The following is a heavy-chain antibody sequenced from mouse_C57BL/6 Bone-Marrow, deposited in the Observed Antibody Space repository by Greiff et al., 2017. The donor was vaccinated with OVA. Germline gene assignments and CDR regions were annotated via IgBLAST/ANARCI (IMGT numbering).Heavy chain of an antibody. CDR2: IRSKSNNYAT. V-gene: IGHV10-1*01. D-gene: IGHD1-1*01. CDR3: VSDYYGSSSRND. Sequence: EVQRVESGGGLVQPKGSLKLSCAASGFSFNTYAMNWVRQAPGKGLEWVARIRSKSNNYATYYADSVKDRFTISRDDSESMLYLQMNNLKTEDTAMYYCVSDYYGSSSRNDWGQGTTLTVSS. CDR1: GFSFNTYA. J-gene: IGHJ2*01.